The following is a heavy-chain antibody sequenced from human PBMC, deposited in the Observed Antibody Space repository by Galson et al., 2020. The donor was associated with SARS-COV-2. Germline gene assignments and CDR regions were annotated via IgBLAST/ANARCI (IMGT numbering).Heavy chain of an antibody. CDR3: AENSSSWPNYFDY. V-gene: IGHV4-38-2*02. D-gene: IGHD6-13*01. CDR2: IYHSGST. Sequence: SETLSLTCTVSGYSISSGYYWGWIRQPPGKGLEWIGSIYHSGSTSYNPSLKSRVTISVDTSKNQFSLKLSSVTAADTAVYYCAENSSSWPNYFDYWGQGTLVTVSS. J-gene: IGHJ4*02. CDR1: GYSISSGYY.